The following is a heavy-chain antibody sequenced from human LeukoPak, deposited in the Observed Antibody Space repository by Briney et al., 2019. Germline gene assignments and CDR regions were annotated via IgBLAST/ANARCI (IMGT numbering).Heavy chain of an antibody. J-gene: IGHJ4*02. Sequence: GGSLRLSCAASGFTFSSYAMHWVRQAPGKGLEWVAFIRYDGSNKYYADSVKGRFTISRDNSKNTLYLQMNSLRAEDTAVYYCAKEHTIWSSEKYFDYWGQGTLVTVSS. D-gene: IGHD3-3*01. CDR3: AKEHTIWSSEKYFDY. CDR2: IRYDGSNK. V-gene: IGHV3-30*02. CDR1: GFTFSSYA.